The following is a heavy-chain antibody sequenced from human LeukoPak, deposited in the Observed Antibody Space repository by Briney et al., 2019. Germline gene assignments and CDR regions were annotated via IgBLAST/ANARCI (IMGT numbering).Heavy chain of an antibody. V-gene: IGHV3-7*01. CDR1: GFTLSTYW. Sequence: RTGGSLRLSCAASGFTLSTYWMTWVRQAPGKGLEWVANIKQDGSEKYYVDSVKGRFTISRDNAKKLLYLQMNSLRVEDTAVYYCAIDRGSSGRLGRFDNWGQGTLVTVSP. CDR3: AIDRGSSGRLGRFDN. D-gene: IGHD6-19*01. CDR2: IKQDGSEK. J-gene: IGHJ4*02.